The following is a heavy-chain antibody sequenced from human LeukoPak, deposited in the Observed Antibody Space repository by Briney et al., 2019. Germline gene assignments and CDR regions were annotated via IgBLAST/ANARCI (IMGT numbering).Heavy chain of an antibody. Sequence: TSAKLSCTSSGYTFTGYYMHWVRQAPGQGLEWMGCINPNSSGTNYAQKFQGRVTMTRDTSISTAYMELSRLRSDDTAVYYCVRLGIVVVPATIPDNNWFDPWGQGTLVTVSS. V-gene: IGHV1-2*02. CDR2: INPNSSGT. CDR3: VRLGIVVVPATIPDNNWFDP. J-gene: IGHJ5*02. D-gene: IGHD2-2*02. CDR1: GYTFTGYY.